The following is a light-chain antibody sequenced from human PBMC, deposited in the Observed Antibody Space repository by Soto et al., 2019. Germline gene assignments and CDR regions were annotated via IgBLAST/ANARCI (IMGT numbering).Light chain of an antibody. CDR3: QQYSSLRT. CDR2: DVS. Sequence: DIQMTQSPSTLSASVGDRVTITCRASQSINSWLAWYQQKPGKAPNLLIYDVSTLESGVPSRFSGSGSGTEFTLNISCLQPDDFATYYCQQYSSLRTFGQGTKLEIK. CDR1: QSINSW. V-gene: IGKV1-5*01. J-gene: IGKJ2*01.